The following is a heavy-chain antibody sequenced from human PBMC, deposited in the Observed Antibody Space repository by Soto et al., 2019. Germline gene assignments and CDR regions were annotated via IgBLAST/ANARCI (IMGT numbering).Heavy chain of an antibody. J-gene: IGHJ6*02. D-gene: IGHD2-2*01. CDR2: IKSKADGGTT. CDR3: AVYCISISCYSYYSGMDV. CDR1: GFSFNSAW. V-gene: IGHV3-15*07. Sequence: GGSLRLSCAASGFSFNSAWMQWVRQAPGEGLEWVGRIKSKADGGTTDYAAPVKGRFTISRDDSENTLFLQMNSLETEDTAVYYCAVYCISISCYSYYSGMDVWGRGTKVTVSS.